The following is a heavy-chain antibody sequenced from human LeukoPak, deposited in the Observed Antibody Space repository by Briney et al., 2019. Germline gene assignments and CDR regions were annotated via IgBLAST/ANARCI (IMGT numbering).Heavy chain of an antibody. CDR2: ISYDGSNK. V-gene: IGHV3-30*18. Sequence: PGRSLRLSCAASGFTFSSHGMHWVRQAPGKGLEWVAVISYDGSNKYYADSVKGRFTISRDNSKNTLYLQMNSLRAEDTAVYYCAKGYSSGWDYFDYWGQGTLVTVSS. CDR1: GFTFSSHG. D-gene: IGHD6-19*01. J-gene: IGHJ4*02. CDR3: AKGYSSGWDYFDY.